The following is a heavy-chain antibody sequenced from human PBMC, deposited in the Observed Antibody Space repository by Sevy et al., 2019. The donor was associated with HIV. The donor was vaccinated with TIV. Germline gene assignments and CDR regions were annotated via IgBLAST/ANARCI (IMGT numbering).Heavy chain of an antibody. Sequence: GGSLRLSCTASGFTFSGYGMHWVRQAPGKGLEWMAVIWYDGSNTKYVHSVKGRFTISRDNSKNTLYLQMSSLRVEDTAVYYCARDGSTGGPFDNWGQGTLVTVSS. V-gene: IGHV3-33*01. CDR3: ARDGSTGGPFDN. CDR2: IWYDGSNT. CDR1: GFTFSGYG. J-gene: IGHJ4*02. D-gene: IGHD2-8*02.